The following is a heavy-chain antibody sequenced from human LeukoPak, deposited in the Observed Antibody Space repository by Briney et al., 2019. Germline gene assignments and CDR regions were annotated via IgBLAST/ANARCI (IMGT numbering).Heavy chain of an antibody. V-gene: IGHV4-61*02. CDR3: ASLYCSSTSCYESWFDP. CDR2: IYTSGST. D-gene: IGHD2-2*01. J-gene: IGHJ5*02. CDR1: GGSISSGSYY. Sequence: SETLSLTCTVSGGSISSGSYYWSWIRQPAGKGLEWIGRIYTSGSTNYNPSLESRVTISVDTSKNQFSLKLSSVTAADTAVYYCASLYCSSTSCYESWFDPWGQGTVVTVSS.